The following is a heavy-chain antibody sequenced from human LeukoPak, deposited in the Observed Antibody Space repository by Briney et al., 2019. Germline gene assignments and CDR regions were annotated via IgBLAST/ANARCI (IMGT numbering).Heavy chain of an antibody. D-gene: IGHD2-2*01. CDR3: ARDTGWLTAECTSTRCYENYSDA. Sequence: SGTLSLTCAVSGYSISIGYQWAWIPQPPAKGLKGMGIIYHSGSTHYNPSLKSGVTLSLETSKNQFSLTIYCVNAADTALYYSARDTGWLTAECTSTRCYENYSDAWGQGTLVIVSA. J-gene: IGHJ4*02. V-gene: IGHV4-38-2*02. CDR1: GYSISIGYQ. CDR2: IYHSGST.